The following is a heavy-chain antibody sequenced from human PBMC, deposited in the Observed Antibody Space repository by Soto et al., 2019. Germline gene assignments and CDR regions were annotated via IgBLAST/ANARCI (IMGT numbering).Heavy chain of an antibody. J-gene: IGHJ5*02. D-gene: IGHD3-22*01. CDR2: INPNSGGT. V-gene: IGHV1-2*02. CDR3: ARDDYYDSSGYYGWFDP. Sequence: ASVKVSCKASGYTFTVYYMHWVRQAPGQGLEWMGWINPNSGGTNYAQKFQGRVTMTRDTSISTAYMELSRLRSDDTAVYYCARDDYYDSSGYYGWFDPWGQGTLVTVSS. CDR1: GYTFTVYY.